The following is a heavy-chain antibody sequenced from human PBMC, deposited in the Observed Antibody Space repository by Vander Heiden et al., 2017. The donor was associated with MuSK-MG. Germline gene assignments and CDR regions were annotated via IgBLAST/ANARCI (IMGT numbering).Heavy chain of an antibody. CDR3: ARGRVAGYYFDY. CDR2: IYYSGST. J-gene: IGHJ4*02. Sequence: QVQLQESGPGLVKPSETLSLTCTVSGGSVSSGSYYWSWIRQPPGKGLEWIGYIYYSGSTNYNPALKSRVTISVDTSKKKFSLKLRSVTAADTAVYYFARGRVAGYYFDYWGQGTMVTVYS. V-gene: IGHV4-61*01. CDR1: GGSVSSGSYY. D-gene: IGHD6-25*01.